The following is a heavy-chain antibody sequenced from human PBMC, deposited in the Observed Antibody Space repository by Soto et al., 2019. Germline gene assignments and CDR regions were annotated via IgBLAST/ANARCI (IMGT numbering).Heavy chain of an antibody. CDR2: IRYDGSNK. CDR1: GFTFSNFS. D-gene: IGHD3-10*01. J-gene: IGHJ4*02. V-gene: IGHV3-33*08. CDR3: ARDPNPPYYYGSGSHANFAY. Sequence: GGSLRLSCAASGFTFSNFSMSWVRQAPGKGLEWVSVIRYDGSNKYYADSAKGRFTISRDNSKNTLYLQMNSLRAEDTAVYYCARDPNPPYYYGSGSHANFAYWGQGTLVPVSP.